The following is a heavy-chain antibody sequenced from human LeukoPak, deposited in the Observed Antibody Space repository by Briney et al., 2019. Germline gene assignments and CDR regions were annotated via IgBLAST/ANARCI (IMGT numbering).Heavy chain of an antibody. J-gene: IGHJ4*02. CDR3: AREPYYDSSGYYPGGSDY. D-gene: IGHD3-22*01. CDR1: GFTFSSYS. V-gene: IGHV3-21*01. Sequence: GSLRLSCAASGFTFSSYSMNWVRQAPGKGLEWVSSISSSSSYIYYADSVKGRSTISRDNAKNSLYLQMNSLRAEDTAVYYCAREPYYDSSGYYPGGSDYWGQGTLVTVSS. CDR2: ISSSSSYI.